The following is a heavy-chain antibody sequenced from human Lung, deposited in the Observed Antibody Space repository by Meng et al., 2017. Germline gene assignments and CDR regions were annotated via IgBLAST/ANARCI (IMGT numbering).Heavy chain of an antibody. CDR1: DYTFTGYG. CDR2: LGAHDGDT. V-gene: IGHV1-18*01. J-gene: IGHJ4*02. Sequence: QVQPVQAGPEGKKPGASVKGPCKAWDYTFTGYGVSWVRQAPGQGLEWMAWLGAHDGDTSHAPKFQGRVTVSADRPTATAYMELRSLRSDDTAVYYCARGTPGRSYSDYWGQGTLVTVSS. CDR3: ARGTPGRSYSDY. D-gene: IGHD3-10*01.